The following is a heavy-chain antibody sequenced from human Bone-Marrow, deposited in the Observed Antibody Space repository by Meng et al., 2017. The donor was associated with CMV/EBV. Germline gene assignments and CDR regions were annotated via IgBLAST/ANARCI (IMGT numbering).Heavy chain of an antibody. CDR3: ARTLWRHADY. CDR1: GFTFDDYA. Sequence: SLKISCAASGFTFDDYAMHWVRQAPGKGLEWVSGISWNSGSIGYADSVKGRFTISRDNAKNSLYLQMNSLRAEDTAVYYCARTLWRHADYWGQGTLVTVSS. CDR2: ISWNSGSI. D-gene: IGHD5-18*01. V-gene: IGHV3-9*01. J-gene: IGHJ4*02.